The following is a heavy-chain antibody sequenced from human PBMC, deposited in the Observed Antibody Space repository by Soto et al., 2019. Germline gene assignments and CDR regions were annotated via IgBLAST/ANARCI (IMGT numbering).Heavy chain of an antibody. J-gene: IGHJ5*02. V-gene: IGHV4-31*03. CDR1: GGSISSGGYY. CDR3: AGSIAARDNWFDP. Sequence: SETLSLTCTVSGGSISSGGYYWSWIRQHPGKGLEWIGYIYYSGSTYYNPSLKSRVTISVDTSKNQFSLKLSSVTAADTAVYYCAGSIAARDNWFDPWGQGTLVTVS. D-gene: IGHD6-6*01. CDR2: IYYSGST.